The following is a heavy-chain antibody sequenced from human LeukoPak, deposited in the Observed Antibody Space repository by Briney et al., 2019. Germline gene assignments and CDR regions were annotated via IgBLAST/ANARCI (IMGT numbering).Heavy chain of an antibody. D-gene: IGHD3-16*02. CDR2: IRYDGSNK. J-gene: IGHJ4*02. Sequence: GGSLRLSCAASGFTFSRYWMSWVRQAPGKGLEWVTFIRYDGSNKHYADSVKGRFTISRDNSKNTLYLQMNSLRAEDTAVYYCAKDSFMITFGGVIGDWGQGTLVTVSS. CDR1: GFTFSRYW. CDR3: AKDSFMITFGGVIGD. V-gene: IGHV3-30*02.